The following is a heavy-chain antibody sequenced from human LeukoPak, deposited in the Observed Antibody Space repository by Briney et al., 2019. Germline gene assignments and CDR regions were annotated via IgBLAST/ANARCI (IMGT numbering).Heavy chain of an antibody. CDR1: GLTFSRYS. J-gene: IGHJ6*02. CDR3: AKGGDYSRPHLGTVTYYYYYGMDV. CDR2: ISGSGGST. D-gene: IGHD4-11*01. Sequence: PGGSLRLSCAASGLTFSRYSMNWVRQAPGKGLEWVSAISGSGGSTYYADSVKGRFTISRDNSKNTLYLQMNSLRAEDTAIYYCAKGGDYSRPHLGTVTYYYYYGMDVWGQGTTVTVSS. V-gene: IGHV3-23*01.